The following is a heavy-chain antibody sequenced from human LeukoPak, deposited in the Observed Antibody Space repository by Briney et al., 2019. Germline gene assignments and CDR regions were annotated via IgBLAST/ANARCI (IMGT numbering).Heavy chain of an antibody. Sequence: SETLSLTCAVYGGSFSGYYWSWIRQPPGKGLEWIGEINHSGSTNYNPSLKCRVTISVDTSKNQFSLKLSSVTAADTAVYYCARGHGGIAALSWFDPWGQGTLVTVSS. CDR3: ARGHGGIAALSWFDP. J-gene: IGHJ5*02. CDR2: INHSGST. D-gene: IGHD6-6*01. V-gene: IGHV4-34*01. CDR1: GGSFSGYY.